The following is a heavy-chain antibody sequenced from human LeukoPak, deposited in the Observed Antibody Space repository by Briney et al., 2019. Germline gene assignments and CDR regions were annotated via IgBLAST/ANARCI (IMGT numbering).Heavy chain of an antibody. J-gene: IGHJ4*02. CDR3: AKTDFDLLDY. CDR1: GFTFSSYT. CDR2: INGGDAGAT. Sequence: GGSLRLSCAASGFTFSSYTMSWVRQAPGKGLEWVSAINGGDAGATFYADSVKGRFTISRDNSKNTLYLQMNSLRVEDTAVYFCAKTDFDLLDYWGQGTLVTVSS. V-gene: IGHV3-23*01. D-gene: IGHD3/OR15-3a*01.